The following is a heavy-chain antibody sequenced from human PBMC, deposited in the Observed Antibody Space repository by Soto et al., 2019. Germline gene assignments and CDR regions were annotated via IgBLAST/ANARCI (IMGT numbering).Heavy chain of an antibody. J-gene: IGHJ5*02. CDR2: IKQDGSEK. D-gene: IGHD2-2*03. CDR3: AGDWIFQAGFYP. V-gene: IGHV3-7*03. Sequence: EVQLVESGGGLVQSGGSLRLSCAASGFTFSSYWMSWVRQAPGKGLEWVANIKQDGSEKYYVDSVKGRFTISRDNAKNSLYRQMNSPRAADTAVYYCAGDWIFQAGFYPWGQGTLVTVSS. CDR1: GFTFSSYW.